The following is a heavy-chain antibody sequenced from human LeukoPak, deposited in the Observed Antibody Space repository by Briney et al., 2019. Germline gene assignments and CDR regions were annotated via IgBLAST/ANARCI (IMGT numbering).Heavy chain of an antibody. CDR3: ARDPFGVYSDY. Sequence: GGSLTLSCAASGFTFSNYWMSWVRQAPGQGLEWVANIKQDGSEKYYVDSVKGRFTISRDNAKNSLYLQMNSLRAEDTAVYFCARDPFGVYSDYWGQGTLVTVSS. CDR2: IKQDGSEK. CDR1: GFTFSNYW. J-gene: IGHJ4*02. V-gene: IGHV3-7*01. D-gene: IGHD2-8*01.